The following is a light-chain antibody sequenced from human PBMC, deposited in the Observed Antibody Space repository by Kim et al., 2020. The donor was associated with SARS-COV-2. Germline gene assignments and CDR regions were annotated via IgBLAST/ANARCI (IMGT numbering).Light chain of an antibody. CDR3: QKYNVAPWT. Sequence: DIQMTQSPSSLSASVGDRVTITCRASQGISSNVAWYQQKPGDVPKLLIYDASALLTGVPSRFSGSGSGTDFTLTISSLQPEDVATYYCQKYNVAPWTFGPGTKVDI. CDR1: QGISSN. CDR2: DAS. J-gene: IGKJ1*01. V-gene: IGKV1-27*01.